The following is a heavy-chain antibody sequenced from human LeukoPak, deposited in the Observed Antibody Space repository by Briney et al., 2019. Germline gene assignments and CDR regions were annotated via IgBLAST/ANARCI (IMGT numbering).Heavy chain of an antibody. V-gene: IGHV1-69*13. D-gene: IGHD4-11*01. CDR3: ASLGGGSTVTTYLNY. Sequence: ASVKVSCKASRGTFSSYTINWVRQAPGQGLEWMGGIIPIFGSANYAQRFQGRVTITADESTSTAYMELSSLRSEDTAVYYCASLGGGSTVTTYLNYWGQGTLVTVSS. CDR2: IIPIFGSA. J-gene: IGHJ4*02. CDR1: RGTFSSYT.